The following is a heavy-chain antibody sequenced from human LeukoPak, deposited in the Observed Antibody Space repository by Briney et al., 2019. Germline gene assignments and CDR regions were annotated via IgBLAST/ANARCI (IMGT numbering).Heavy chain of an antibody. CDR3: ARGGSITMVRGVIHGWFDP. CDR2: IYYSGST. D-gene: IGHD3-10*01. Sequence: PSETLSLTCTVSGGSISSSSYYWGWIRQPPGKGLEWIGSIYYSGSTHYNPSLKSRVTISLDTSKNQFSLKLSSVTAADTAVYYCARGGSITMVRGVIHGWFDPWGQGTLVTVSS. V-gene: IGHV4-39*07. CDR1: GGSISSSSYY. J-gene: IGHJ5*02.